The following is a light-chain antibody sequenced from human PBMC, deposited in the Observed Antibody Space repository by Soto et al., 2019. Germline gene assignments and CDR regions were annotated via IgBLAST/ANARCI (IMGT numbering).Light chain of an antibody. V-gene: IGLV1-44*01. CDR1: SSNIGTNT. CDR3: ATWDDSLSGHVV. CDR2: GNS. Sequence: QLVLTQPPSASGTPGQRVTISCSGSSSNIGTNTVNWYQHLPRTAPKLLIYGNSQRPSGVPDRFSGSKSGTSASLAISGLQSEDEADYYCATWDDSLSGHVVFGGGTKLTVL. J-gene: IGLJ2*01.